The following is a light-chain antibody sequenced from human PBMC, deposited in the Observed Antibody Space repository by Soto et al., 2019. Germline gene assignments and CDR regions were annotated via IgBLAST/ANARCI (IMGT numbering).Light chain of an antibody. CDR1: QSVDSNS. CDR3: QQYGTPRSVT. J-gene: IGKJ5*01. V-gene: IGKV3-20*01. CDR2: GAS. Sequence: EIVLTQSPGTLSLSPGEEATLSCRASQSVDSNSLAWYQQKPGQTPRLIIYGASGRADGIPHRFSGSGFGTDLTLTISKVEPEDFAVYYCQQYGTPRSVTFGQGTRLYI.